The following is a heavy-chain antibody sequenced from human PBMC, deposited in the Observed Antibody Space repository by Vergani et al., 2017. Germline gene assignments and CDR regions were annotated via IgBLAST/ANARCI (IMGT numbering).Heavy chain of an antibody. V-gene: IGHV4-59*01. CDR3: ARVPVPYCSGGSCYLFDP. D-gene: IGHD2-15*01. CDR1: GGSISSYY. Sequence: QVQLQESGPGLVKPSETLSLTCTVSGGSISSYYWSWIRQPPGKGLEWIGYIYYSGSTNYNPSLKSRVTISVDTSKNQFSLKLSAVTAADTAVYYCARVPVPYCSGGSCYLFDPWGQGTLVTVSS. CDR2: IYYSGST. J-gene: IGHJ5*02.